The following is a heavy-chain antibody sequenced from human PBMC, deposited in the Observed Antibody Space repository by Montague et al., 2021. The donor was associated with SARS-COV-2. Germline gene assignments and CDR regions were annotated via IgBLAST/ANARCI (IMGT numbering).Heavy chain of an antibody. D-gene: IGHD3-3*01. Sequence: SETLSLTCTVSGGSISPYYWSWIRQSPGKGLECIGYTSYSGSTDYNPSLKSRVTISIDTSKNQSSLKLNSVTAADTAVYYCARWGEYYDSPYYYYAMDVWGQGTTVTVSS. CDR2: TSYSGST. J-gene: IGHJ6*02. CDR3: ARWGEYYDSPYYYYAMDV. CDR1: GGSISPYY. V-gene: IGHV4-59*12.